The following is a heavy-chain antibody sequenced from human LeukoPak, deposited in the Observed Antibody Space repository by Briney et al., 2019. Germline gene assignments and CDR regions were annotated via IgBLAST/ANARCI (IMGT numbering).Heavy chain of an antibody. Sequence: GGSLRLSCAASGFTFSDNYMTWVRQAPGKGLEWVSFISSSSSYIYYADSVKGRFTISRDNAKNSLYLQMNSLRAEDTAVYYCARSEMGYYNYYMDVWGKGTTVTISS. CDR1: GFTFSDNY. CDR3: ARSEMGYYNYYMDV. J-gene: IGHJ6*03. CDR2: ISSSSSYI. D-gene: IGHD5-24*01. V-gene: IGHV3-21*01.